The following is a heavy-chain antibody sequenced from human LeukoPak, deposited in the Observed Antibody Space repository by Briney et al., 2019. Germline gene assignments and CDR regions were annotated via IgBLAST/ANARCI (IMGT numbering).Heavy chain of an antibody. CDR2: ISGSGGST. J-gene: IGHJ4*02. CDR1: GFTFSSYA. Sequence: GGSLRLSCAASGFTFSSYAMSWVRQAPGNGLEWVSAISGSGGSTYYADSVKDRFTISRDNSKNTLYLQMNSLRAEDTAVYYCANLPTVTTLDYWGQGTLVTVSS. D-gene: IGHD4-17*01. V-gene: IGHV3-23*01. CDR3: ANLPTVTTLDY.